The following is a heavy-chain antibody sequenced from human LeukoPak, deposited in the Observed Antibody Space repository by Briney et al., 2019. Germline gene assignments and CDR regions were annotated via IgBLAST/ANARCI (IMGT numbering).Heavy chain of an antibody. CDR3: ARGRDGDYVSHSARPKYYYYYMDV. V-gene: IGHV4-59*01. Sequence: SETLSLTCTVSGGSISSYYWSWIRQPPGKGLEWIGYIYYSGSTNYNPSLKSRVTISVDTSKNQFSLKLSSVTAADTAVYYRARGRDGDYVSHSARPKYYYYYMDVWGKGTTVTVSS. D-gene: IGHD4-17*01. CDR2: IYYSGST. CDR1: GGSISSYY. J-gene: IGHJ6*03.